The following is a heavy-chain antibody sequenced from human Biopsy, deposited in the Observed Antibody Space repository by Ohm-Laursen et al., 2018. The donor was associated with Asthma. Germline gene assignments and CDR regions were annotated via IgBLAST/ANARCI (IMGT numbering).Heavy chain of an antibody. V-gene: IGHV1-24*01. D-gene: IGHD4-17*01. J-gene: IGHJ4*02. CDR2: HGHEEGGT. CDR3: ASDFPKDYVRYNFQF. CDR1: GYSLTDLS. Sequence: ESSVKVSCKISGYSLTDLSMHWVRQAPGQGLEWMGGHGHEEGGTVNARRFQGRVTMTGDTSTDTAYMELSSLSSDDTAVYYCASDFPKDYVRYNFQFWGQGTLVTVSS.